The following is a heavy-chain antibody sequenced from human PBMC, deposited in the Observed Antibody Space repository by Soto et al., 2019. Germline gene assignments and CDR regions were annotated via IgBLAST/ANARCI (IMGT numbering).Heavy chain of an antibody. D-gene: IGHD1-26*01. Sequence: QLHLRESGPGLVKPAETLSLTSTVSGGSISSSRYYWGWIRNPPGKGLEWIGSIYYSGSSYYNPSLKSRVTISVDTSKNQFSLKLSSVTAAVTAVYYCATQEVGGSYVYTFDPWGQGTLVTVSS. CDR1: GGSISSSRYY. CDR3: ATQEVGGSYVYTFDP. J-gene: IGHJ5*02. V-gene: IGHV4-39*01. CDR2: IYYSGSS.